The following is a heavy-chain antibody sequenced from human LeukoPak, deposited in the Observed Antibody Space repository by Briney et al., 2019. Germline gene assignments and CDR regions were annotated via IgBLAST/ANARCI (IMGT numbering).Heavy chain of an antibody. J-gene: IGHJ6*02. CDR3: ARGSSMGYYYGSGSYYPNYYYGMDV. Sequence: ASVKVSCKASGYTFTSYGISWVRQAPGQGLEWMGWISAYNGNTNYAQKLQGRVTMTTDTSTSTAYMELRSLRSDDTAVYYCARGSSMGYYYGSGSYYPNYYYGMDVWGQGTTVTVSS. V-gene: IGHV1-18*01. CDR1: GYTFTSYG. CDR2: ISAYNGNT. D-gene: IGHD3-10*01.